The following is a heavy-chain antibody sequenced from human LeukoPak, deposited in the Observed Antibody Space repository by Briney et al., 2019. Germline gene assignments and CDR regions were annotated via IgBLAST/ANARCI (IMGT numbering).Heavy chain of an antibody. CDR2: ISSSSSYI. Sequence: GGSLRLACAASGFTFSGYSMNWVRQAPGKGLEWVSSISSSSSYIYYADSVKGRFTISRDNAKNSLYLQMNSLRAEDTAVYYCAREYYYDSSGYYCLDYWGQGTLVTVSS. J-gene: IGHJ4*02. D-gene: IGHD3-22*01. V-gene: IGHV3-21*01. CDR3: AREYYYDSSGYYCLDY. CDR1: GFTFSGYS.